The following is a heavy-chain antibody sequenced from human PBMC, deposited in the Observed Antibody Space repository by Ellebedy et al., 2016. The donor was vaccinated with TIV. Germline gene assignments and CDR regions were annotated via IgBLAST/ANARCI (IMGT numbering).Heavy chain of an antibody. V-gene: IGHV1-18*01. CDR3: ARLMSSGWPLECFDI. Sequence: ASVKVSXXASGYTFTNYAISWVRQAPGQGLEWVGWVSAHNGVTEYAPNLHGRVTMTTDASTRTAYMELRGLRFDDTAVYYCARLMSSGWPLECFDIWGQGTMVTVSS. D-gene: IGHD6-19*01. CDR2: VSAHNGVT. CDR1: GYTFTNYA. J-gene: IGHJ3*02.